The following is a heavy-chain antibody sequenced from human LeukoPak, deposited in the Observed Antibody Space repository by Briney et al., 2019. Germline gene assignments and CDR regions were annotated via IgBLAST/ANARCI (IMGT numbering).Heavy chain of an antibody. V-gene: IGHV1-69*05. Sequence: SVKVSCKASGGTFSSYAISWVRQARGQGLEWMGGIIPIFGTANYAQKFQGRVTITTDESTSTAYMELSSLRSEDTAVYYCASPSYYDSSGYKDWGQGTLVTVSS. D-gene: IGHD3-22*01. J-gene: IGHJ4*02. CDR2: IIPIFGTA. CDR1: GGTFSSYA. CDR3: ASPSYYDSSGYKD.